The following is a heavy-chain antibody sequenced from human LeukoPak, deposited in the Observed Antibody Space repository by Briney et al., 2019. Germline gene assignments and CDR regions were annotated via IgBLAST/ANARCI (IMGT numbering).Heavy chain of an antibody. CDR2: IFYSGST. J-gene: IGHJ4*02. CDR3: ARRLQHDFSIV. CDR1: GGSISSSSYY. V-gene: IGHV4-39*01. Sequence: SETLSLTCTVSGGSISSSSYYWGWIRQPPGKGLEWIGSIFYSGSTYYNPSLKSRVTISVDTSKNQFSLKLSPVTAADTAVYYCARRLQHDFSIVWGQGTLVTVSS. D-gene: IGHD4-11*01.